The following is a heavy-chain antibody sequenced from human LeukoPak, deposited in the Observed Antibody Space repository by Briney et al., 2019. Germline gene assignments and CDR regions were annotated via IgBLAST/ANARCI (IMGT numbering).Heavy chain of an antibody. J-gene: IGHJ4*02. CDR2: ISYDGRGN. V-gene: IGHV3-30*18. D-gene: IGHD6-19*01. CDR1: GFIFSSYA. CDR3: AKDSSGSYARFDS. Sequence: GRSLRLSCAASGFIFSSYAMHWVRQAPGKGLEWVAFISYDGRGNYYAESVKGRFTISRDNSKSTLYLQMISLRPEDTAVYYCAKDSSGSYARFDSWGQGTLLTVSS.